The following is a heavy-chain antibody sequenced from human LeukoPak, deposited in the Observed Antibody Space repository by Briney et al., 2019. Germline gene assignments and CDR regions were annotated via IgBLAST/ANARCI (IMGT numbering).Heavy chain of an antibody. CDR1: GFTFSNAW. CDR3: TKGVLLWFGEYPFDP. D-gene: IGHD3-10*01. Sequence: GGSLRLSCAASGFTFSNAWMSWVRQAPGKGLEWVGRIKSKTDGGTTDYAAPVKGRFTISSDDSKNTLYLQMNSLKTEDTAVYYCTKGVLLWFGEYPFDPWGQGTLVTVSS. J-gene: IGHJ5*02. V-gene: IGHV3-15*01. CDR2: IKSKTDGGTT.